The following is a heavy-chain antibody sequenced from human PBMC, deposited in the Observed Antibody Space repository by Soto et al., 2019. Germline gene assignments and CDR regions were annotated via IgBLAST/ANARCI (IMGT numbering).Heavy chain of an antibody. D-gene: IGHD4-4*01. Sequence: ASVKVSCKASGYTFTSYDINWVRQATGQGLEWMGWMNPNSGNTGYAQKFQGRVTMTTHTSMSKAYMELSSLRSEDTAVYYCARWTTVFRGRPAASDIWGQGTMVTGSS. CDR2: MNPNSGNT. J-gene: IGHJ3*02. V-gene: IGHV1-8*01. CDR3: ARWTTVFRGRPAASDI. CDR1: GYTFTSYD.